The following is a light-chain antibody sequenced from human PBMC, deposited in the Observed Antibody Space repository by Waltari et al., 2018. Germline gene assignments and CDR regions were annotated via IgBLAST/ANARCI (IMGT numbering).Light chain of an antibody. CDR3: QQRDSTPRT. CDR2: AAS. J-gene: IGKJ1*01. Sequence: DIQMTQSPSSLSASVGDSVTITCRASQTIDNYLTWYQQKPGKAPKLLIYAASTLQTGVPSRFSGSGSGTEFTLTIGGLQLEDFATYFCQQRDSTPRTFGQGTKVEIK. CDR1: QTIDNY. V-gene: IGKV1-39*01.